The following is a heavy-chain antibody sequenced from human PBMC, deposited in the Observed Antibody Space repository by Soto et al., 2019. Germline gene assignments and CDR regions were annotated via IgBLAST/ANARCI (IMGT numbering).Heavy chain of an antibody. V-gene: IGHV4-59*12. D-gene: IGHD2-2*01. Sequence: SETLSLTCTVSGGSISSYYWSWIRQPPGKGLEWIGYIYYSGSTNYNPSLKSRVTISVDTSKNQFSLKLSSVTAADTAVYYCARDPLVVVPAATPRDKNYYYYYGMDVWGQGTTVTVSS. CDR2: IYYSGST. J-gene: IGHJ6*02. CDR1: GGSISSYY. CDR3: ARDPLVVVPAATPRDKNYYYYYGMDV.